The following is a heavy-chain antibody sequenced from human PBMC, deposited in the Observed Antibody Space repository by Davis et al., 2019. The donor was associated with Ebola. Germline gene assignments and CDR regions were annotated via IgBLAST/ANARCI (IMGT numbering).Heavy chain of an antibody. CDR1: GFTVSSNY. CDR2: IYSGGST. V-gene: IGHV3-66*01. D-gene: IGHD3-9*01. J-gene: IGHJ5*02. CDR3: ARNRHDISLDWFDP. Sequence: PGGSLRLSCAASGFTVSSNYMSWVRQAPGKGLEWVSVIYSGGSTYYADSVKGRFTISRDNSKNTLYLQMNSLRAEDTAVYYCARNRHDISLDWFDPWGQGTLVTVSS.